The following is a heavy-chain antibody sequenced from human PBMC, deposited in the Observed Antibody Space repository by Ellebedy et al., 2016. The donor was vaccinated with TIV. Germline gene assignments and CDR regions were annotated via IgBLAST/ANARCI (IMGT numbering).Heavy chain of an antibody. Sequence: GGSLRLXXAASGFTYSSYAMSWVRQAPGSRLEWGSAISGSGGSTQYVDSVRGRFTISRDNSKNTLYLQMTSLRAEDTAVYYCAKAPTAIFAHFYYYYYYMDVWGKGTTVTVSS. CDR2: ISGSGGST. V-gene: IGHV3-23*01. CDR3: AKAPTAIFAHFYYYYYYMDV. J-gene: IGHJ6*03. D-gene: IGHD2-21*02. CDR1: GFTYSSYA.